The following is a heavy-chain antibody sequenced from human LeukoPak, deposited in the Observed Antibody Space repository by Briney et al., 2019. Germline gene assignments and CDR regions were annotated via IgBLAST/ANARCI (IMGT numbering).Heavy chain of an antibody. Sequence: GGSLRLSCAASGFTFSTYGMHWVRQAPGKGLEWVALISYDGGNKYYADSVKGRFTISRGNSKNTLYLQMNSLRAEDTAVYYCAKRSSQYFDYWGQGTLVTVSS. J-gene: IGHJ4*02. CDR3: AKRSSQYFDY. CDR1: GFTFSTYG. V-gene: IGHV3-30*18. CDR2: ISYDGGNK.